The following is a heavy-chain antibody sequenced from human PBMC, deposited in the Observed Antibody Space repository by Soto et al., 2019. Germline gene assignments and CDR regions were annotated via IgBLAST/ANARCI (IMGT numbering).Heavy chain of an antibody. Sequence: VQLLESGGGLVQPGGSLRLSCAASGFTFSSYAMSWVRQAPGKGLEWVSTISGRAGSTYYADSVKGRFTISRDTSKNTLYLQMNSLRAEDTAVYYCAKRGLGDLDYWGQGTLVTVSS. V-gene: IGHV3-23*01. D-gene: IGHD3-16*01. CDR1: GFTFSSYA. CDR2: ISGRAGST. J-gene: IGHJ4*02. CDR3: AKRGLGDLDY.